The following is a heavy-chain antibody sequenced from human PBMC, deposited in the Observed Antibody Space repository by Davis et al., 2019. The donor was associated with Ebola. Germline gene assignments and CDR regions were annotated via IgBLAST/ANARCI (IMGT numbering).Heavy chain of an antibody. CDR2: ISYTGST. J-gene: IGHJ6*03. CDR3: ARAPHYGYYMDV. CDR1: GGSISNNY. V-gene: IGHV4-59*01. Sequence: PGGSLRLSCTVSGGSISNNYWNWIRQSPGQGLEWIGCISYTGSTNYNPSLNSRVTMSVDTSKDQFSLRLISVTAADMAVYYCARAPHYGYYMDVWGKGTTVTVSS.